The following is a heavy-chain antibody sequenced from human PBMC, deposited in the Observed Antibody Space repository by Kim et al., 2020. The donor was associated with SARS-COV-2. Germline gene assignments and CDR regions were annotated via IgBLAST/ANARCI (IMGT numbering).Heavy chain of an antibody. CDR3: TTGGRI. V-gene: IGHV3-15*01. J-gene: IGHJ3*02. Sequence: GGSLRLPCAASGFTFTNAWMSWVRQAPGKGLEWAGRVKSKIDSGTTYYAAPVKGRFTISRDYSKNTLYLQMNSLEIEDTAVYFCTTGGRIWGQGTKVTVS. CDR1: GFTFTNAW. CDR2: VKSKIDSGTT.